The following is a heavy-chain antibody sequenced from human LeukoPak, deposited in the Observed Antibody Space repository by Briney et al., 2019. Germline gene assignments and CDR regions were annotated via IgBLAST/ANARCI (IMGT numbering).Heavy chain of an antibody. CDR3: ARAPVRLGDYFDY. CDR1: GYTFTSYY. D-gene: IGHD3-16*01. CDR2: INPSGGST. Sequence: ASVKVSCTASGYTFTSYYMHWVRQAPGQGLEWMGIINPSGGSTSYAQKFQGRVTMTRDTSTSAVYMELSSLRSEDTAVYYCARAPVRLGDYFDYWGQGTLVTVSS. V-gene: IGHV1-46*01. J-gene: IGHJ4*02.